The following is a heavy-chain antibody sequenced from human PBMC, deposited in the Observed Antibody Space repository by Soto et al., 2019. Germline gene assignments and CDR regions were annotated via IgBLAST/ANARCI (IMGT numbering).Heavy chain of an antibody. CDR1: GFTFSIYS. D-gene: IGHD2-15*01. CDR2: ISSSSSYI. CDR3: AALGGSLSKCSWYSGTNDY. Sequence: EVQLVESGGGLVKPGGSLRLSCAASGFTFSIYSMNWVRQAPGKGLEWVSSISSSSSYIYYADSVKGRFTISRDSAKNSLYLEMNRLRGGDTGVFFCAALGGSLSKCSWYSGTNDYWGQGTLVTVSS. J-gene: IGHJ4*02. V-gene: IGHV3-21*01.